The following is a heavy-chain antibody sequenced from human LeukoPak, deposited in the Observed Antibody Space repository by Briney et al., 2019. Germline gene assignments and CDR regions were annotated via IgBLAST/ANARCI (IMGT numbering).Heavy chain of an antibody. CDR1: GFTFSNYW. V-gene: IGHV3-7*05. CDR2: IKQDGSEK. D-gene: IGHD1-1*01. Sequence: GGSLRLSCAASGFTFSNYWMIWVRQAPGKGREWVGNIKQDGSEKRYADSVRGRFSISRDNAQTSLYLQMNSLRAEDTAVYYCARASDPWLQLTWGQGTLVTVSS. CDR3: ARASDPWLQLT. J-gene: IGHJ5*02.